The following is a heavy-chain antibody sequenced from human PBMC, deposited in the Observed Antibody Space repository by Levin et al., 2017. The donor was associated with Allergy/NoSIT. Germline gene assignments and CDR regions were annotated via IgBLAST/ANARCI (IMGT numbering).Heavy chain of an antibody. V-gene: IGHV1-18*01. CDR2: ISTHNGNT. D-gene: IGHD2-2*01. CDR1: GYTFKNYG. Sequence: ASVKVSCKASGYTFKNYGISWVRQAPGQGLEWMGWISTHNGNTNYAQSFQGRVTMTTDTSPSTADMELRGLISDDTAVYYGARFVVTPVSYFYMDVWGKGTTVTVSS. J-gene: IGHJ6*03. CDR3: ARFVVTPVSYFYMDV.